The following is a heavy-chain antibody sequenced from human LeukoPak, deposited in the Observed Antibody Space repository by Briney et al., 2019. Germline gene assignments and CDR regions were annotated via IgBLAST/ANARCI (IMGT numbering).Heavy chain of an antibody. CDR1: GGSISSGGYY. CDR3: ARGGSYYDSSGYCFDY. J-gene: IGHJ4*02. D-gene: IGHD3-22*01. V-gene: IGHV4-31*03. Sequence: SETLSLTCTVSGGSISSGGYYWSWIRQHPGKGLEWIGYIYYSGSTYYNPSLKSRVTISVDTSKNQFSLKLSSVTAADTAVYYCARGGSYYDSSGYCFDYWGQGTLVTVSS. CDR2: IYYSGST.